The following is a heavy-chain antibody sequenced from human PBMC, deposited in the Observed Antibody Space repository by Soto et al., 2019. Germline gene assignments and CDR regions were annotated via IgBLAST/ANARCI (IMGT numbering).Heavy chain of an antibody. V-gene: IGHV1-69*06. CDR1: GGTFSSYA. CDR3: ARDLEGKLWDYYYYSGMDV. J-gene: IGHJ6*02. CDR2: IILIFGTA. Sequence: ASVKVSCKASGGTFSSYAISWVRQAPGQGLEWMGGIILIFGTANYAQKFQGRVTITADKSTSTAYMELSSLRSEDTAVYYCARDLEGKLWDYYYYSGMDVWGQGTTVTVSS. D-gene: IGHD1-1*01.